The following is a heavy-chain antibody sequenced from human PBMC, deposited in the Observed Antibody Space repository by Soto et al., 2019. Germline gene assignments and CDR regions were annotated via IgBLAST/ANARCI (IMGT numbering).Heavy chain of an antibody. CDR2: IDPSDSYT. Sequence: PGESLQLSCKGSGYSFTSYWIFWVRQMPGKGLEWMGRIDPSDSYTNYSPSFQGHVTISADRSITTSYLQWSSMKASDTAMYYCARHHCITTSCYNDPWGQGTLVTVSS. V-gene: IGHV5-10-1*01. CDR3: ARHHCITTSCYNDP. J-gene: IGHJ5*02. CDR1: GYSFTSYW. D-gene: IGHD2-2*02.